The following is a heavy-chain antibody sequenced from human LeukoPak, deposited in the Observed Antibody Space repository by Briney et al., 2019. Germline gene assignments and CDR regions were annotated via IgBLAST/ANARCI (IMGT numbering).Heavy chain of an antibody. CDR2: IKQDGSEK. CDR3: ARDQGSGDLDY. CDR1: GLTFSSYW. Sequence: GGSLRLSCAASGLTFSSYWMSWVRQAPGKGLEWVANIKQDGSEKYYVDSVKGRVTISRDNAKNSLYLQMNSLRAEDTAVYYCARDQGSGDLDYWGQGTLVTVSS. J-gene: IGHJ4*02. D-gene: IGHD6-25*01. V-gene: IGHV3-7*01.